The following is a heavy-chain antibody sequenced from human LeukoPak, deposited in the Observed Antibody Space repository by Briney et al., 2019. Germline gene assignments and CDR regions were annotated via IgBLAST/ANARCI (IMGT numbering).Heavy chain of an antibody. J-gene: IGHJ4*02. D-gene: IGHD3-10*02. CDR3: ARGQSSTLLWSGHYFDY. CDR2: INHSGST. CDR1: GGSFSGYY. Sequence: SETLSLTCAVYGGSFSGYYWNWIRQPPGKGLEWIGEINHSGSTNYNPSLKSRVTISVDTSKNQFSLKLSSVTAADTAVYYCARGQSSTLLWSGHYFDYWGQGTLVTVSS. V-gene: IGHV4-34*01.